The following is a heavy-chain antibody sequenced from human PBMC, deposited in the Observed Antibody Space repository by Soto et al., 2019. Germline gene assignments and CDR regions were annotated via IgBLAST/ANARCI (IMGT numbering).Heavy chain of an antibody. CDR2: IYYSGST. CDR3: ARHPPFWSGYYTGTYWFDP. J-gene: IGHJ5*02. D-gene: IGHD3-3*01. Sequence: SETLSLTCTVSGGSISSSSYYWGWIRQPPGKGLEWIGSIYYSGSTYYNPSLKSRVTISVDTSKNQFSLKLSSVTAADTAVYYCARHPPFWSGYYTGTYWFDPWGQGTLVTVSS. CDR1: GGSISSSSYY. V-gene: IGHV4-39*01.